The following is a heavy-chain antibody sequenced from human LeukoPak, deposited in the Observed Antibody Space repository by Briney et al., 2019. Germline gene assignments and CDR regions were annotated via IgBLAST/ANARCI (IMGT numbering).Heavy chain of an antibody. V-gene: IGHV4-39*01. CDR3: ASRQIVVVPAATGHAFDI. D-gene: IGHD2-2*01. CDR1: GGSISSSSYY. Sequence: PSETLSLTCTVSGGSISSSSYYWGWIRQPPGEGLEWIGSIYDSGSTYYNPSLKSRVTISVDTSKNQFSLKLSSVTAADTAVYYCASRQIVVVPAATGHAFDIWGQGTMVTVSS. CDR2: IYDSGST. J-gene: IGHJ3*02.